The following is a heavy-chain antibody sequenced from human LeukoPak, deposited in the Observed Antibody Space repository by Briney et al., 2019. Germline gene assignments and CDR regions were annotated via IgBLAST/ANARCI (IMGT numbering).Heavy chain of an antibody. CDR3: ARDPITIFGVADYYYYYMDV. CDR1: GFTFSSYW. V-gene: IGHV3-7*01. CDR2: IKQDGSEK. Sequence: PGGSLRLSCAVSGFTFSSYWMSWVRQAPGKGLEWVANIKQDGSEKYYVDSVKGRFTISRDNAKNSLYLQMNSLRAEDTAVYYCARDPITIFGVADYYYYYMDVWGKGTTVTVSS. D-gene: IGHD3-3*01. J-gene: IGHJ6*03.